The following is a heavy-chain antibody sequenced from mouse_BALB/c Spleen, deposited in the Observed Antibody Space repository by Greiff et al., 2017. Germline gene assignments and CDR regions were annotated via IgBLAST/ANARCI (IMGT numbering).Heavy chain of an antibody. V-gene: IGHV3-8*02. Sequence: EVKVEESGPSLVKPSQTLSLTCSVTGDSITSCYWSWIRKFPGNKLEYMGYISYSGSTYYNPSLKSRISITRDTSKNQYYLQFNSVTTEDTATYYCARYIYDAIDYWGQGTSVTVSS. CDR1: GDSITSCY. CDR3: ARYIYDAIDY. J-gene: IGHJ4*01. CDR2: ISYSGST.